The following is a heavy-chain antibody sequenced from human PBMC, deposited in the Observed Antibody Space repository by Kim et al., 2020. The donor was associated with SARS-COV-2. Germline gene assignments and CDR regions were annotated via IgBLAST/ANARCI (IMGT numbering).Heavy chain of an antibody. V-gene: IGHV1-69*13. D-gene: IGHD2-15*01. CDR2: IIPIFGTA. CDR1: GGTFSSYA. J-gene: IGHJ6*02. Sequence: SVKVSCKASGGTFSSYAISWVRQAPGQGLEWMGGIIPIFGTANYAQKFQGRVTITADESTSTAYMELSSLRSEDTAVYYCARDIGYCSGGSCYSYYYGMDVWGQGTTVTVSS. CDR3: ARDIGYCSGGSCYSYYYGMDV.